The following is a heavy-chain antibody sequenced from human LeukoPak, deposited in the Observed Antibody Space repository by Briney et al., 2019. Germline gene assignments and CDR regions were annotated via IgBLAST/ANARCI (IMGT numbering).Heavy chain of an antibody. J-gene: IGHJ3*02. CDR3: ARDILFAFDI. V-gene: IGHV3-53*01. CDR2: IYNDGST. CDR1: GLTVSSSY. Sequence: GGSLRLSCAASGLTVSSSYMSWVRQAPGKGLEWVSIIYNDGSTYYADSMKGRFTISRDNSKNTLYLQVNSLRAEDTAMYYCARDILFAFDIWGQGTMVTVSS.